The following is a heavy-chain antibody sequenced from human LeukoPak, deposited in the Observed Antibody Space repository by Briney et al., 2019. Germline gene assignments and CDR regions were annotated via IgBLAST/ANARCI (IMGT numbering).Heavy chain of an antibody. CDR2: ITTTSRTI. CDR3: ATPGLAGEYFDY. D-gene: IGHD2/OR15-2a*01. J-gene: IGHJ4*02. Sequence: PGGSLRLSCAASGITFSDCNMNWVRQAPGRGLEWISYITTTSRTIYYADSVKGRFTISRDNAKSSLYLQMNSLRVDDTAVYYCATPGLAGEYFDYWGQGTLVTVSS. CDR1: GITFSDCN. V-gene: IGHV3-48*01.